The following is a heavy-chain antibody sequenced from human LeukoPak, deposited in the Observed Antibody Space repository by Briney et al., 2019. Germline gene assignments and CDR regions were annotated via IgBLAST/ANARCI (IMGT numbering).Heavy chain of an antibody. CDR1: GFTFSSYA. CDR2: ISGSGGST. D-gene: IGHD3-22*01. CDR3: ARDSGGGYYGY. J-gene: IGHJ4*02. Sequence: GGSLRLSCAASGFTFSSYAMSWVRQAPGKGLEWVSAISGSGGSTYYADSVKGRFTISSDNAKNSLYLQMNSLRAEDTAVYYCARDSGGGYYGYWGQGTLVTVSS. V-gene: IGHV3-23*01.